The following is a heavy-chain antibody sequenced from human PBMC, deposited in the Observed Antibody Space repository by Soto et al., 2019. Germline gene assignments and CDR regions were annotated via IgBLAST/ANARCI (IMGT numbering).Heavy chain of an antibody. CDR2: ISSSSSYI. D-gene: IGHD2-2*01. CDR1: GFTFSSYS. CDR3: ARQLGYCSSTSCYGGLFDP. J-gene: IGHJ5*02. V-gene: IGHV3-21*01. Sequence: ESGGGLVKPGGSLRLSCAASGFTFSSYSMNWVRQAPGKGLEWVSSISSSSSYIYYADSVKGRFTISRDNAKNSLYLQMNSLRAEDTAVYYCARQLGYCSSTSCYGGLFDPWGQGTLVTVSS.